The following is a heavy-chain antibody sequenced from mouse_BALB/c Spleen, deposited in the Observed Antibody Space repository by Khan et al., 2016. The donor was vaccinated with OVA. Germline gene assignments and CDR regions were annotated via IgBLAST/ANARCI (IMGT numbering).Heavy chain of an antibody. V-gene: IGHV1-4*01. CDR1: VYTFTSYW. CDR2: INPTSGYT. Sequence: VKLLESGAELATPGASVKMSCQASVYTFTSYWMHWIKQRPGPGLGWIGYINPTSGYTDYNQKFKDKATLTAAKSSSTAYMQLSSLTSDDSAVYYCARDRMDYWGQGTALTGSS. CDR3: ARDRMDY. J-gene: IGHJ2*01.